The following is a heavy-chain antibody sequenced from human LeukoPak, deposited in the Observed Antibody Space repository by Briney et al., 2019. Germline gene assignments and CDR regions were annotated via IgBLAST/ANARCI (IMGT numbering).Heavy chain of an antibody. Sequence: PSETLSLTCTVSGGSISSYYWSWIRQPPGKGLEWIGYIYYSGSTNYNPSLKSRVTISVDTSKNQFSLKLSSVTAADTAVYYCAASSGSYFNDAFDIWGQGTMVTVSS. J-gene: IGHJ3*02. D-gene: IGHD3-10*01. CDR3: AASSGSYFNDAFDI. CDR1: GGSISSYY. V-gene: IGHV4-59*01. CDR2: IYYSGST.